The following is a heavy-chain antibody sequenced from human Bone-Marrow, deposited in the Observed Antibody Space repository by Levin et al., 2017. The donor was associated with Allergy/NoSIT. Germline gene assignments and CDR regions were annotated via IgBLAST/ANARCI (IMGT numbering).Heavy chain of an antibody. D-gene: IGHD4-17*01. CDR1: GFTFSSYG. Sequence: GGSLRLSCAASGFTFSSYGMHWVRQAPGKGLEWVAATSYDGNNKNYADSVKGRFTISRDNSRNTLYLQMNSLRAEDTAVYYCAKDQATVTTFHYYYYGMDVWGQGTTVTVSS. J-gene: IGHJ6*02. CDR2: TSYDGNNK. CDR3: AKDQATVTTFHYYYYGMDV. V-gene: IGHV3-30*18.